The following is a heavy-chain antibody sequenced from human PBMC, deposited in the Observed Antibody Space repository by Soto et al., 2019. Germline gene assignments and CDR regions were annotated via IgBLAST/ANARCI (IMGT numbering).Heavy chain of an antibody. Sequence: QVQLVQSGAEVKKPGASVKVFCKASGYSFITYGISWVRQAPGQGLEWMGWISTYNGNTNYAQKLQGRITMTTDTSTTTGYMELRSLRSDDTAVYYCARDRPTSSIRARDYYYAMDVWGQGTTVTVSS. CDR2: ISTYNGNT. D-gene: IGHD6-6*01. V-gene: IGHV1-18*01. CDR3: ARDRPTSSIRARDYYYAMDV. J-gene: IGHJ6*02. CDR1: GYSFITYG.